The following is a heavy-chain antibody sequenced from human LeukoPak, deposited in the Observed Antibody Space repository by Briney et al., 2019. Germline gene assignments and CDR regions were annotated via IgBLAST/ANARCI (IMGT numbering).Heavy chain of an antibody. CDR2: INHTGNT. D-gene: IGHD2-8*02. V-gene: IGHV4-38-2*01. CDR1: GYSISSGYY. Sequence: PSETLSLTCAVSGYSISSGYYWVWIRQPPGKGLECIGNINHTGNTYYNPSLRSRVTISVDTSKNQFSLTLNSVTAADTAVYYCARHYWAPGAFDIWGQGTMVTVSS. J-gene: IGHJ3*02. CDR3: ARHYWAPGAFDI.